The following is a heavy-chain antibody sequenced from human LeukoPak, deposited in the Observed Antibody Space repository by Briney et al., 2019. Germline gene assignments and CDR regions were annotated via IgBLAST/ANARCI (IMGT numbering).Heavy chain of an antibody. CDR2: IYPGDSDT. D-gene: IGHD5-24*01. Sequence: GESLKISCKGSGYSFTSYWIGWVRQMPGKGLERMGIIYPGDSDTRYSPSFQGQVTISADKSISTAYLQWSSLKASDTAMYYCARRGWLQRNWFDPWGQGTLVTVSS. CDR1: GYSFTSYW. CDR3: ARRGWLQRNWFDP. J-gene: IGHJ5*02. V-gene: IGHV5-51*01.